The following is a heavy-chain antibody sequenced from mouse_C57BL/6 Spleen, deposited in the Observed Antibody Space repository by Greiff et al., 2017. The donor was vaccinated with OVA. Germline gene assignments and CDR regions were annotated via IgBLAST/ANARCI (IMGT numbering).Heavy chain of an antibody. J-gene: IGHJ3*01. CDR1: GYTFTSYW. D-gene: IGHD2-2*01. CDR2: INPSNGGT. CDR3: ARFPYGYDVSSSY. V-gene: IGHV1-53*01. Sequence: VQLQQPGTELVKPGASVKLSCKASGYTFTSYWMHWVKQRPGQGLEWIGNINPSNGGTNYNEKFKSKATLTVDKSSSTAYMQLSSLTSEDSAVYYCARFPYGYDVSSSYWGQGTLVTVSA.